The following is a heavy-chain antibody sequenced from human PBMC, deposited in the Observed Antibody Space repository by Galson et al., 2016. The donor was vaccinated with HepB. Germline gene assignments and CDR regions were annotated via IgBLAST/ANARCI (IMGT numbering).Heavy chain of an antibody. CDR2: ISISGSGEST. D-gene: IGHD2-21*01. V-gene: IGHV3-11*01. J-gene: IGHJ4*02. CDR1: GFNFRDFY. Sequence: SLRLSCAASGFNFRDFYMMWIRQAPGKRLEWVSYISISGSGESTFYTDSVRGRFTVSRDKSKNTLYLHMIGLRAEDTALYYCAKDRSVVVIPYFDSWGQGTLVSVSS. CDR3: AKDRSVVVIPYFDS.